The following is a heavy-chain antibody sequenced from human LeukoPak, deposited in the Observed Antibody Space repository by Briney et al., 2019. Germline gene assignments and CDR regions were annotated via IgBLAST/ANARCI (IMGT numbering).Heavy chain of an antibody. CDR2: ISSSSSYI. J-gene: IGHJ6*04. V-gene: IGHV3-21*01. D-gene: IGHD3-10*01. Sequence: SGGSLRLSCAASGFTFSSYAMSWVRQAPGKGLEWVSSISSSSSYIYYADSVKGRFTISRDNAKNSLYLQMNSLRAEDTAVYYCARDPVLLWFGEFFYGMDVWGKGTTVTVSS. CDR1: GFTFSSYA. CDR3: ARDPVLLWFGEFFYGMDV.